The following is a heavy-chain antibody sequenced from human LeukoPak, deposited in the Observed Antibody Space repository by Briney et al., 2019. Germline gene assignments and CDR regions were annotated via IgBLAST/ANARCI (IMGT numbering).Heavy chain of an antibody. J-gene: IGHJ4*02. CDR3: ARRYFDH. V-gene: IGHV3-7*03. CDR1: GFTFSSYW. Sequence: GSPGLSFAASGFTFSSYWMSLVRPAPGKGLEWVANIKQDGSEKYYVDSVKGRFTISRDNAKNSLYLQMNSLRAEDTAVYYCARRYFDHWGQGTLVTVSS. D-gene: IGHD3-9*01. CDR2: IKQDGSEK.